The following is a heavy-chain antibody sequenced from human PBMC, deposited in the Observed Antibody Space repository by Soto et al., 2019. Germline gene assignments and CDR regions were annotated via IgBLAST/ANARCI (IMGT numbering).Heavy chain of an antibody. CDR3: ASSPITIFGVVMWYYFDY. CDR2: IYHSGST. V-gene: IGHV4-30-2*01. Sequence: SETLSLTCAVSGGSISSGGYSWSWIRQPPGKGLEWIGYIYHSGSTYYNPSLKSRVTISVDRSKNQFSLKLSSVTAADTAVYYCASSPITIFGVVMWYYFDYWGQGTLVTVSS. CDR1: GGSISSGGYS. J-gene: IGHJ4*02. D-gene: IGHD3-3*01.